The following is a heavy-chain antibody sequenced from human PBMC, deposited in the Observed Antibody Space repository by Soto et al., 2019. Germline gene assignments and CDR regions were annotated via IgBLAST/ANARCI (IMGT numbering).Heavy chain of an antibody. CDR2: ISAYNGNT. J-gene: IGHJ5*02. CDR3: ASERYYSSTSCYTGGRWFDP. CDR1: GYTFTSYG. V-gene: IGHV1-18*01. Sequence: QVQLVQSGAEVKKPGASVKVSCKASGYTFTSYGISWVRQAPGQGLEWMGWISAYNGNTNYAQKLQGRVTMTTDTSSSTAYMELRSLRSDDTAVYYCASERYYSSTSCYTGGRWFDPCGQGTLVTVSS. D-gene: IGHD2-2*02.